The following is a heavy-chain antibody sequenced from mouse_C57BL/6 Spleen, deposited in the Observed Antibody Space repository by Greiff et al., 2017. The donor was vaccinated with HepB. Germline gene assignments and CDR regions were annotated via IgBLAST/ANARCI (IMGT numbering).Heavy chain of an antibody. J-gene: IGHJ4*01. V-gene: IGHV1-18*01. CDR2: INPNNGGT. D-gene: IGHD2-5*01. CDR1: GYTFTDYN. Sequence: EVQLQQSGPELVKPGASVKIPCKASGYTFTDYNMDWVKQSHGKSLEWIGDINPNNGGTIYNQKFKGKATLTVDKSSSTAYMELRSLTSEDTAVYYCARSGAYYSKGDYAMDYWGQGTSVTVSS. CDR3: ARSGAYYSKGDYAMDY.